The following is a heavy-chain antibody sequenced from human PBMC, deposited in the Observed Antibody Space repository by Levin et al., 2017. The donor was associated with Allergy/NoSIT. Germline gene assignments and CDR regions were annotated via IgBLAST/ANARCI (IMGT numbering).Heavy chain of an antibody. CDR2: IGQSGST. V-gene: IGHV4-34*01. D-gene: IGHD4-11*01. CDR1: GESFSGYY. Sequence: PGGSLRLSCAVYGESFSGYYWSWIRQTPGKGLEWIGEIGQSGSTTYNPSLESRVTLSVDTSKNQFSLKLTSVTAADTAVYYCARQTTVFDFWGQGALVTVSS. CDR3: ARQTTVFDF. J-gene: IGHJ5*01.